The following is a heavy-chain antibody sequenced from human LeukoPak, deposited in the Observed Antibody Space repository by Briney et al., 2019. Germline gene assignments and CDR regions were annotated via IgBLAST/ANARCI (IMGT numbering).Heavy chain of an antibody. CDR3: ARDRELGY. Sequence: SETLSLTCTVSGGSISVYYWSWIRQPPGKGLEWIGYIYNSGSTTYNPSLKSRLTISVDTSKDQFSLKLTSVTAADTAVYYCARDRELGYWGQGTLVTVSS. CDR1: GGSISVYY. J-gene: IGHJ4*02. V-gene: IGHV4-59*01. D-gene: IGHD3-10*01. CDR2: IYNSGST.